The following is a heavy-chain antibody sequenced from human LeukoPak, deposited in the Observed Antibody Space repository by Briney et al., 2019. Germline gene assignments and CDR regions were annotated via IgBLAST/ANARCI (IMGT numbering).Heavy chain of an antibody. D-gene: IGHD3-22*01. CDR1: GGSISSYY. CDR2: IYYSGST. Sequence: SETLSLTCTVSGGSISSYYWSWIRQPPGNGLEWIGYIYYSGSTNYNPSLKSRVTISVDTSKNQFSLKLSSVTAADTAVYYCARDGDYYDSSGHNWFDPWGQGTLVTVSS. J-gene: IGHJ5*02. CDR3: ARDGDYYDSSGHNWFDP. V-gene: IGHV4-59*01.